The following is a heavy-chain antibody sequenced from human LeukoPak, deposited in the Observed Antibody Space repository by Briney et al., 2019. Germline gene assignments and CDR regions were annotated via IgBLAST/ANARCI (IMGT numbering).Heavy chain of an antibody. CDR2: ISRNGGST. V-gene: IGHV3-64D*09. CDR1: GFTSSSFA. D-gene: IGHD2/OR15-2a*01. CDR3: VKDLRSDFMGVLSRYLSY. J-gene: IGHJ4*02. Sequence: GGSLRLSCAASGFTSSSFAMHWVRQAPGKGLEYVAAISRNGGSTYYADSVKGRFTISRDNSKNTLYLQMSSLRAEDTAVYLCVKDLRSDFMGVLSRYLSYWGQGTLVTVSS.